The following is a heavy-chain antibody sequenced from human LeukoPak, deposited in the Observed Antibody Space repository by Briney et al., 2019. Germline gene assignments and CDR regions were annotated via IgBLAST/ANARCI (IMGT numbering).Heavy chain of an antibody. CDR1: GYTFTSYG. CDR2: ISAYNGNT. J-gene: IGHJ3*02. V-gene: IGHV1-18*01. Sequence: GASVKVSCKASGYTFTSYGISWVRQAPGQGLEWMGWISAYNGNTNYAQKLQGRVTMTTDTSTSTAYMELRSLRSDDTAVYYCASLLLWFGESILHDAFDIWGQGTMVTVSS. D-gene: IGHD3-10*01. CDR3: ASLLLWFGESILHDAFDI.